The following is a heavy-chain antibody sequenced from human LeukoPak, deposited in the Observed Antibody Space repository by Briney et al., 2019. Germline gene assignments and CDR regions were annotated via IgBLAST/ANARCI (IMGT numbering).Heavy chain of an antibody. D-gene: IGHD6-13*01. CDR2: MYISGSS. Sequence: SQTLSLTCTVSGGSISSGGYYWSWIRQHPGKGLEWIGRMYISGSSNYNPSLKSRVTMSLDTSKNQFFLRLSSVTAADTAVYYCARVYSSPWYGYYMDVWGKGTTVTVSS. CDR1: GGSISSGGYY. V-gene: IGHV4-61*02. CDR3: ARVYSSPWYGYYMDV. J-gene: IGHJ6*03.